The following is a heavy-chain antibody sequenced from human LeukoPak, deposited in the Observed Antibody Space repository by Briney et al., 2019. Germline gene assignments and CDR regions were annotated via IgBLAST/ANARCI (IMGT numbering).Heavy chain of an antibody. CDR1: GYSISSGYY. Sequence: SETLSLTCAVSGYSISSGYYWGWIRPPPGKGLEWIGSIYHSGSTYYNPSLKSRVTISVDTSKNQFSLKLSSVTAADTAVYYCARHPDPYYFDYWGQGTLVTVSS. D-gene: IGHD1-14*01. V-gene: IGHV4-38-2*01. J-gene: IGHJ4*02. CDR2: IYHSGST. CDR3: ARHPDPYYFDY.